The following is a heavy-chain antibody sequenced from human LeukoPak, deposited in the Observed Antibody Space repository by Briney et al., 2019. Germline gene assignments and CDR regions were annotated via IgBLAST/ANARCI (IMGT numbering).Heavy chain of an antibody. V-gene: IGHV3-7*03. J-gene: IGHJ6*02. CDR3: VRDMVV. Sequence: GGSLRLSCVVSGFTFRTYWMTWIRQAPGKGLEWVANINQDGSEKNYVDTVKVRFTISRDNAENSLYLQMNSLRVEDTAVYYCVRDMVVWGQGTTVTVSS. CDR1: GFTFRTYW. CDR2: INQDGSEK.